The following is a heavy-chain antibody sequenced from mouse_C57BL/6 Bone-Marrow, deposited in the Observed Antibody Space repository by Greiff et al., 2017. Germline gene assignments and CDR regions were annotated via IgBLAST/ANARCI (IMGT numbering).Heavy chain of an antibody. CDR2: ISSGGSYT. V-gene: IGHV5-6*02. Sequence: EVKLVESGGDLVKPGWSLKLSCAASGFTFSSYGMSWVRQTPDKRLEWVATISSGGSYTYYPDSVKGRFTISRDNAKNTLYLQMSSLKSEDTAVYYCAGRGEGRDWYFDVWGRGTTVTVSS. J-gene: IGHJ1*03. CDR3: AGRGEGRDWYFDV. CDR1: GFTFSSYG.